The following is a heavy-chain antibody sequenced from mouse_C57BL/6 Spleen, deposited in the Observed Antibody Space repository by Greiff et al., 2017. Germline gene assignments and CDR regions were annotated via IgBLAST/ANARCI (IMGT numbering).Heavy chain of an antibody. Sequence: VQLQQSGAELVKPGASVKLSCKASGYTFTEYTIHWVKQRSGQGLEWIGWFYPGSGSIKYNEKFKDKATLTADKSSSTVYMELSRLTSEDSAVYFCARHAHYYGSSYGDAMDYWGQGTSVTVSS. CDR1: GYTFTEYT. CDR3: ARHAHYYGSSYGDAMDY. CDR2: FYPGSGSI. J-gene: IGHJ4*01. D-gene: IGHD1-1*01. V-gene: IGHV1-62-2*01.